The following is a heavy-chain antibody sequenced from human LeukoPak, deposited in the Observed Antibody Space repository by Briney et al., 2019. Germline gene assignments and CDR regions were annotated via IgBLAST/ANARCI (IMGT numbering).Heavy chain of an antibody. CDR3: AREALNMYYGMDV. V-gene: IGHV3-21*01. J-gene: IGHJ6*02. D-gene: IGHD1/OR15-1a*01. CDR1: GFTFSSYS. Sequence: GGSLRLSCAASGFTFSSYSMNWVRQAPGKGLEWVSSISSSSTYIYYADSVKGRFTTSRDNAKNSLSLQMNSLRAEDTAVYYCAREALNMYYGMDVWGQGTTVTVSS. CDR2: ISSSSTYI.